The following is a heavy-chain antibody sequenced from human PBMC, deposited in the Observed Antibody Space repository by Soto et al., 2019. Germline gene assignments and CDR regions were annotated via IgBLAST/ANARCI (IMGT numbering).Heavy chain of an antibody. V-gene: IGHV3-11*01. J-gene: IGHJ4*02. CDR3: ARDQMVHGDYAFDY. Sequence: GGSLRLSCAASGCTFSDYYMSWIRQAPGKGLEWVSYISSSGSTIYYADSVKGRFTISRDNAKNSLYLQMNSLRAEDTAVYYCARDQMVHGDYAFDYWGQGTLVTVSS. CDR1: GCTFSDYY. D-gene: IGHD4-17*01. CDR2: ISSSGSTI.